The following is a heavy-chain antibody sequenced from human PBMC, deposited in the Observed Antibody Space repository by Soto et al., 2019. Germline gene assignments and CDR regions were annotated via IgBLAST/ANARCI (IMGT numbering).Heavy chain of an antibody. V-gene: IGHV1-18*04. CDR3: ARDYYDSSGYYPPSGMDV. CDR2: ISAYNGNT. D-gene: IGHD3-22*01. CDR1: GYTFTSYG. Sequence: QVQLVQSGAEVKTPGASVKVSCTASGYTFTSYGISWVRQAPGQGLEWLGWISAYNGNTNYAQKLQGRVTMTTDTSTSTAYRELRSLRSDDTAVYYCARDYYDSSGYYPPSGMDVWGQGTTVTVSS. J-gene: IGHJ6*02.